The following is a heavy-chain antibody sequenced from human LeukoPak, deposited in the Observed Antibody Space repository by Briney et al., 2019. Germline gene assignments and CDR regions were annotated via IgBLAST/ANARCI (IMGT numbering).Heavy chain of an antibody. V-gene: IGHV1-46*01. J-gene: IGHJ3*02. D-gene: IGHD6-13*01. CDR1: GYTLTSYY. Sequence: ASVKVSCKASGYTLTSYYMHWVRQAPGQGLEWMGIINPTVGDTIYAQKFQGRVTMTRDMSTSTVYMELSSLRSDDTAVYYCARYGFSSSWQGGWHAFDIWGQGTTVTVSS. CDR3: ARYGFSSSWQGGWHAFDI. CDR2: INPTVGDT.